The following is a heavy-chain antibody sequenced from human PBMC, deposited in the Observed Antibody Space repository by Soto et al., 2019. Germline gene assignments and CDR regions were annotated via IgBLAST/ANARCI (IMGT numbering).Heavy chain of an antibody. V-gene: IGHV1-18*01. J-gene: IGHJ4*02. CDR3: ARELGISPSAPLDY. D-gene: IGHD2-21*01. CDR2: SNTFNGNT. Sequence: QVQLVQSGGEVKKPGASVKVSCKASGYRFSSYGLNWLRQAPGQGPEWMGWSNTFNGNTNSAQKFQGRLRVTTDTSTSTVFMELSSLTSDDTAVYFCARELGISPSAPLDYWGQGTLITVSS. CDR1: GYRFSSYG.